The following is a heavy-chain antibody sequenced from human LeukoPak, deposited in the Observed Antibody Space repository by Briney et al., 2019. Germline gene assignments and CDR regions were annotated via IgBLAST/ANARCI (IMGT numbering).Heavy chain of an antibody. CDR3: AKTMGAIDHDY. CDR1: GFTFSSYA. V-gene: IGHV3-23*01. D-gene: IGHD1-26*01. CDR2: ISNSGGST. Sequence: GSLRLSCAASGFTFSSYAMSWVRQAPGKGLEWVSTISNSGGSTYYADSVKGRFTISRDNSKNTLYLQMNSLRAEDTAVYFCAKTMGAIDHDYWGQGTLVTVSS. J-gene: IGHJ4*02.